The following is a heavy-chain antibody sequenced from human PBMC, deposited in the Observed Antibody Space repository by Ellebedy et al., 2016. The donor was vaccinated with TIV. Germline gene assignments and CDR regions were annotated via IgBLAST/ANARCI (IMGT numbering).Heavy chain of an antibody. CDR3: ATYGSGSLYFDY. J-gene: IGHJ4*02. D-gene: IGHD3-10*01. CDR1: GFTFSSYS. V-gene: IGHV3-21*01. Sequence: GGSLRLSCAASGFTFSSYSMNWVRQAPGKGLEWVSSISSSSYIYYADSVKGRFTISRDNAKNSLYLQMNSLRAEDTAVYYCATYGSGSLYFDYWGQGTLVTVSS. CDR2: ISSSSYI.